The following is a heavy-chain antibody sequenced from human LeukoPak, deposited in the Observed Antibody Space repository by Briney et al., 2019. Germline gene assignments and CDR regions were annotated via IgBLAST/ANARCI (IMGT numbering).Heavy chain of an antibody. CDR3: ARWGYDYVWGSYRYAFDI. J-gene: IGHJ3*02. D-gene: IGHD3-16*02. CDR2: ISAYNGNT. CDR1: GYTFTSYG. V-gene: IGHV1-18*01. Sequence: ASVKVSCKASGYTFTSYGISWVRQAPGQGLEWMGWISAYNGNTNYAQKLQGRVTMTTDTSTSTAYMELRSLRSDDTAVYYCARWGYDYVWGSYRYAFDIWGQGTMVTVSS.